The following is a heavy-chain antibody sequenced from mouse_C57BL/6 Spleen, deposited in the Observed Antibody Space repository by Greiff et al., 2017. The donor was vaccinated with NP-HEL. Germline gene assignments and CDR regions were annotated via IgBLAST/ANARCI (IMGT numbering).Heavy chain of an antibody. D-gene: IGHD1-1*01. Sequence: VQLHQSGAELVRPGASVKLSCKASGYTFTDYYINWVKQRPGQGLEWIARIYPGSGNTYYNEKFKGKATLTAEKSSSTAYMQLSSLTSEDSAVYFCAREGDYYGSSSSYFDYWGQGTTLTVSS. J-gene: IGHJ2*01. V-gene: IGHV1-76*01. CDR2: IYPGSGNT. CDR1: GYTFTDYY. CDR3: AREGDYYGSSSSYFDY.